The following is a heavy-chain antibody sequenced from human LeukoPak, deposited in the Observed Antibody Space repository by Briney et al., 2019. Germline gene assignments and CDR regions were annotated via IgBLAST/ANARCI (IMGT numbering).Heavy chain of an antibody. Sequence: GGSLRLSCAASGFTFSSYGMQWVRQAPGKGLEWVAVISHDGTVQHYADSVKGRFTISRDNVKNSVYLQMNSLRAEDTGVYYCAKKGATTGDFDYWGQGTLVTVSS. CDR3: AKKGATTGDFDY. J-gene: IGHJ4*02. V-gene: IGHV3-30*18. D-gene: IGHD1-26*01. CDR2: ISHDGTVQ. CDR1: GFTFSSYG.